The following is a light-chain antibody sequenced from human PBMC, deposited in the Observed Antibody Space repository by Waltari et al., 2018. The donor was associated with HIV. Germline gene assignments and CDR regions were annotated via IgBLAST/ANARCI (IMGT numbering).Light chain of an antibody. CDR3: ATWDDSLNGRV. CDR2: ITY. J-gene: IGLJ3*02. V-gene: IGLV1-44*01. Sequence: QSVLTQPPSASGTPGQRVTISCSGSSSNIGSNTVNWYQKLPGTAPKLLIDITYHRPVGFPDRFSGSKSGTSASLAISGLQSEDEADYYCATWDDSLNGRVFGGGTKLTVL. CDR1: SSNIGSNT.